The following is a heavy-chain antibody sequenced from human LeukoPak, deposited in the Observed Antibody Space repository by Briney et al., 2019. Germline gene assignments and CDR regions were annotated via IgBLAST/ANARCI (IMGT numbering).Heavy chain of an antibody. CDR1: GFTFSSHT. V-gene: IGHV3-23*01. CDR2: ITGGGGVT. Sequence: GGSLTLSCADSGFTFSSHTMNWVRQAPGKGLEWVSTITGGGGVTYYADSVKGRFTISRDDSKNTLYLHMNSLRVEDTAVFYCAKPRRAVTIYSDAFDIWGQGTVVTVSS. D-gene: IGHD4-17*01. J-gene: IGHJ3*02. CDR3: AKPRRAVTIYSDAFDI.